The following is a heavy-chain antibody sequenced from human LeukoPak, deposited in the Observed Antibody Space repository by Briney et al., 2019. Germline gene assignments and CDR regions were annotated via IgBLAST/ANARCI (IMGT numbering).Heavy chain of an antibody. V-gene: IGHV1-69*13. CDR3: ARVEGTTGPQIDS. J-gene: IGHJ4*02. CDR1: GGTFSSYA. D-gene: IGHD1-7*01. Sequence: SVKVSCKASGGTFSSYAISWVRQAPGQGLEWMGGIIPIFGTANYAQKLQGRVTITADESTSTAYMELSSLRSEDTAVFYCARVEGTTGPQIDSWGQGTLVTVSS. CDR2: IIPIFGTA.